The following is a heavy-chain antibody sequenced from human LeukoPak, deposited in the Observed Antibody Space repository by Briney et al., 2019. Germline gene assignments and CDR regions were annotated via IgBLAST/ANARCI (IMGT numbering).Heavy chain of an antibody. D-gene: IGHD3-22*01. V-gene: IGHV4-59*11. Sequence: SETLSLTCTVSGGSISSHDWSWIRQPPGKGLEWIGYIYFSGRTQYNPSLQSRVTISVDTSENNFSLKLTSMTAADTAVYYCARLLDNDSSGDPDTFNMWGRGTVVTVSS. J-gene: IGHJ3*02. CDR3: ARLLDNDSSGDPDTFNM. CDR2: IYFSGRT. CDR1: GGSISSHD.